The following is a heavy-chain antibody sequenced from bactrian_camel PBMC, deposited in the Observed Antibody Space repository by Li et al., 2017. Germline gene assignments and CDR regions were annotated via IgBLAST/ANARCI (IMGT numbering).Heavy chain of an antibody. V-gene: IGHV3S59*01. CDR2: IAPSGRTP. J-gene: IGHJ4*01. D-gene: IGHD5*01. CDR1: GYTRWRFN. Sequence: DVQLVESGGGSVQAGGSLCLSCVASGYTRWRFNMAWFRQAPGKEVEWVARIAPSGRTPFYAPSVKGRFTISRDIDKSTLYLQMDSLQIADTAVYYCGTGSSLPDRPMGRGTQVTVS.